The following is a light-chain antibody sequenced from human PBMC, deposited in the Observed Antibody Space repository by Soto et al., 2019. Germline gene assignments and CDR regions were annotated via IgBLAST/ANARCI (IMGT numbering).Light chain of an antibody. V-gene: IGKV3-15*01. CDR2: GAS. CDR1: QSVSSN. Sequence: EIVMTQSPATLSVSPGERATLSCRASQSVSSNFAGYQQKPGQAPRLLIYGASTRATGIPARFSGSGSGTEFTLTISSLQSEDFAFYYCQHYNHWPPITCGQGKRLEI. J-gene: IGKJ5*01. CDR3: QHYNHWPPIT.